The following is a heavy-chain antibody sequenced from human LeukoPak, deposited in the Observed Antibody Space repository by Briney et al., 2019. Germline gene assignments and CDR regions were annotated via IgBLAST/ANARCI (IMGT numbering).Heavy chain of an antibody. Sequence: GGSLRLSCAASGFSISNYAMNWVRQAPGKGLEWVSAISGDDSKTFYADSVKGRFTVSRDISKTTLYLQMTSLRAEDTAVYYCATSDWYAAFHIWGQGTMVTVSS. CDR3: ATSDWYAAFHI. D-gene: IGHD6-19*01. CDR2: ISGDDSKT. J-gene: IGHJ3*02. V-gene: IGHV3-23*01. CDR1: GFSISNYA.